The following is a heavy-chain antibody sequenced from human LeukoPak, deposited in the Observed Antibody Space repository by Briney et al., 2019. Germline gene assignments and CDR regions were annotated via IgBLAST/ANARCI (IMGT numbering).Heavy chain of an antibody. J-gene: IGHJ3*01. V-gene: IGHV4-31*03. Sequence: SETLSLTCTVSGGSINSGGFYWSWLRQLPGKGLEWIVYISDNGNTYYSPSLRSRVIVSSDISDDQFSLNLKSVTAADTAIYYCARGWRSTSWYIAAFDLWGPGTAVAVVS. D-gene: IGHD6-13*01. CDR2: ISDNGNT. CDR3: ARGWRSTSWYIAAFDL. CDR1: GGSINSGGFY.